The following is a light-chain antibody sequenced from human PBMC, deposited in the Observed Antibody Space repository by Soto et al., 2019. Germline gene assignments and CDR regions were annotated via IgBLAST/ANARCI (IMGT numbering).Light chain of an antibody. V-gene: IGLV1-40*01. CDR1: SSNTGAGYD. Sequence: QSVLTQPPSVSGAPGQRVTISCTGSSSNTGAGYDVHWYQQLPGTAPKLLIYANTNRPSGVPDRFSGSKSGTSASLAITGLQAEDEADYYCQSYDSSLSGSVFGGGTKLNVL. J-gene: IGLJ2*01. CDR3: QSYDSSLSGSV. CDR2: ANT.